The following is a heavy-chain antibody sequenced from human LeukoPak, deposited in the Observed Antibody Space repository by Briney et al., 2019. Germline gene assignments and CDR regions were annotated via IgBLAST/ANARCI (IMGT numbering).Heavy chain of an antibody. CDR1: GGSISSGGYS. CDR2: IYHSGST. J-gene: IGHJ3*02. CDR3: AGGYNFGAFDI. Sequence: SETLSLTCAVSGGSISSGGYSWSWIRQPPGKGLEWIGYIYHSGSTYYNPSLKSRVTISVGRSKNQSSLKLSSVTAADTAVYYCAGGYNFGAFDIWGQGTMVTVSS. V-gene: IGHV4-30-2*01. D-gene: IGHD5-24*01.